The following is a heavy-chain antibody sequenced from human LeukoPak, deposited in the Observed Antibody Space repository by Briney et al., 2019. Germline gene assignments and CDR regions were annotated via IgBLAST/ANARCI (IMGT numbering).Heavy chain of an antibody. J-gene: IGHJ4*02. V-gene: IGHV1-46*01. CDR3: ARSFSHVADPFDGTLGYFDY. Sequence: ASVKVSCKTSGYIFTFSWMHWVRQAPGQGLEWMGIINPSGGSTSYAQKFQGRVTMTRDTSTSTVYMELSSLRSEDTAVYYCARSFSHVADPFDGTLGYFDYWGQGTLVTVSS. CDR1: GYIFTFSW. CDR2: INPSGGST. D-gene: IGHD3-9*01.